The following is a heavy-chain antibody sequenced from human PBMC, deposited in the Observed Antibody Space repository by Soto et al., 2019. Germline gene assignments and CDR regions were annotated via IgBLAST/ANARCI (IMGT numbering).Heavy chain of an antibody. J-gene: IGHJ4*02. Sequence: ASVKVSCKAPRDTFTSYYINWVRQAPGQGLEWMGVINPHGGSTAYAQKLQGRVTMTTDTSTSTAYMELRSLRSDDTAVYYCARVGVSYYYDSSGYYPLDYWGQGTLVTVSS. V-gene: IGHV1-18*04. D-gene: IGHD3-22*01. CDR1: RDTFTSYY. CDR3: ARVGVSYYYDSSGYYPLDY. CDR2: INPHGGST.